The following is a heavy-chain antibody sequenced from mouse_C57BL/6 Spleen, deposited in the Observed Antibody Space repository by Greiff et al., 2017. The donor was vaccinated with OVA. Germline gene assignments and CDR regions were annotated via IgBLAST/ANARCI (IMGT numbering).Heavy chain of an antibody. CDR3: AISVIRQLRLDYAMDY. CDR1: GYTFTSYW. Sequence: QVQLQQPGAELVMPGASVKLSCKASGYTFTSYWMHWVKQRPGQGLEWIGEIDPSDSYTNSNQKFKGKSTLTVDKSSSTAYMQLRRLTSEDSAVSYCAISVIRQLRLDYAMDYWGQGTSVTVSS. CDR2: IDPSDSYT. J-gene: IGHJ4*01. D-gene: IGHD3-2*01. V-gene: IGHV1-69*01.